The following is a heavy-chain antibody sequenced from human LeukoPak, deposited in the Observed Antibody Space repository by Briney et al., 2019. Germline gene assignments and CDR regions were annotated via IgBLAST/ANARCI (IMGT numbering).Heavy chain of an antibody. J-gene: IGHJ5*02. V-gene: IGHV4-59*08. CDR3: ARAGSYDYVWGSSLFDP. CDR2: IYYSGST. Sequence: SETLSLTCTVSGGSISSYYWSWIRQPPGKGLEWIGYIYYSGSTNYSPSLKSRVTISVDTSKNQFSLKLSSVTAADTAVYYCARAGSYDYVWGSSLFDPWGQGTLVTVSS. D-gene: IGHD3-16*01. CDR1: GGSISSYY.